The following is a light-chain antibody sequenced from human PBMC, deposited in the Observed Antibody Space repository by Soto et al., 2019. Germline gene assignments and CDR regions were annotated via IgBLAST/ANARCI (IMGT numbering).Light chain of an antibody. CDR2: DVS. J-gene: IGLJ2*01. CDR1: SSDFGGYTY. Sequence: QSALTQPASVSGSPGQSITISCTGTSSDFGGYTYVSWYQQYPSKAPKLMIYDVSNRPSGVSNRFSGSKSGNTASLTISGLQAEDEADYYCSSYRMTTTPVVFGGGTKVTV. CDR3: SSYRMTTTPVV. V-gene: IGLV2-14*01.